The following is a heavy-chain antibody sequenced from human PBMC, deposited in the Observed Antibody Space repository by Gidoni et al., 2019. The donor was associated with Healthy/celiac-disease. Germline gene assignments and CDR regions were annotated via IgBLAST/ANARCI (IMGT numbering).Heavy chain of an antibody. Sequence: EVQLVASGGGLVQPGGSLRLSCAASGFTFSSYSMNWVRQAPGKGLEWVSYISSSSSTIYYADSVKGRFTISRDNAKNSLYLQMNSLRAEDTAVYYCARHVTIFGVVWDYYGMDVWGQGTTVTVSS. CDR1: GFTFSSYS. CDR2: ISSSSSTI. J-gene: IGHJ6*02. CDR3: ARHVTIFGVVWDYYGMDV. D-gene: IGHD3-3*01. V-gene: IGHV3-48*01.